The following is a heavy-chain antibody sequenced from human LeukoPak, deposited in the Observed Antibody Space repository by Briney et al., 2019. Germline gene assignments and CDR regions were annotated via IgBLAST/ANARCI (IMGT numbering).Heavy chain of an antibody. D-gene: IGHD3-9*01. CDR3: ASVRDYDILTGNPYYFDY. CDR1: GFTFSTYW. Sequence: GGSLRLSCAASGFTFSTYWMSWVRQAPGKGLEWVANINQDGSEKHYVDSVKGRFTISRDNAKNSLYLQMNSLRAEDTAVYYCASVRDYDILTGNPYYFDYWGQGTLVTVSS. J-gene: IGHJ4*02. V-gene: IGHV3-7*01. CDR2: INQDGSEK.